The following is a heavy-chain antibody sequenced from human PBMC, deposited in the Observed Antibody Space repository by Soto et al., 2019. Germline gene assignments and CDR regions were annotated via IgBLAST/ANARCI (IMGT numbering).Heavy chain of an antibody. Sequence: APMQVSCKASGYTFTSDDINWVRQAPGQGLEWMGWMNPNSGNTGYAQKFQGRVTMTRNTSISTAYMELSSLRSEDTAVYYCAGRIAAAGTRVYLYNAMDVWGQGTTVTVSS. J-gene: IGHJ6*02. CDR3: AGRIAAAGTRVYLYNAMDV. V-gene: IGHV1-8*01. CDR1: GYTFTSDD. CDR2: MNPNSGNT. D-gene: IGHD6-13*01.